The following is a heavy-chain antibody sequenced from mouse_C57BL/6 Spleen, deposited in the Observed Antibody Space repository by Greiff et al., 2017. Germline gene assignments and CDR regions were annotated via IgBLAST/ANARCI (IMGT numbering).Heavy chain of an antibody. CDR1: GYAFSSSW. CDR2: IYPGDGDT. CDR3: ARLDYDEEYYYAMDY. Sequence: QVQLKQSGPELVKPGASEKISCKASGYAFSSSWMNWVKQRPGKGLEWIGRIYPGDGDTNYNGKFKGKATLTADKSSSPAYMQLSSLTSEDSAVYFCARLDYDEEYYYAMDYWGQGTSVTVSS. V-gene: IGHV1-82*01. D-gene: IGHD2-4*01. J-gene: IGHJ4*01.